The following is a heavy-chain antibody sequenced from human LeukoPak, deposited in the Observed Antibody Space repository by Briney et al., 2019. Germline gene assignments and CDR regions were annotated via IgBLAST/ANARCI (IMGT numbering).Heavy chain of an antibody. Sequence: LSLTCTVSGGSISSSSYYWGWIRQAPGKGLEWVSYISSSDSPIYYADSVKGRFTISRDNAKNSLFLQMNSLGAEDTAVYYCARCEWHYYHYYMDVWGKGTTVTVSS. CDR1: GGSISSSSYY. D-gene: IGHD3-3*01. CDR3: ARCEWHYYHYYMDV. J-gene: IGHJ6*03. CDR2: ISSSDSPI. V-gene: IGHV3-11*04.